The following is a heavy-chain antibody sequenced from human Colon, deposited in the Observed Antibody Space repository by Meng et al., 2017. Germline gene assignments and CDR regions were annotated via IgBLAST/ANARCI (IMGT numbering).Heavy chain of an antibody. CDR3: VRDFRVTDL. J-gene: IGHJ1*01. Sequence: QVGLCWAEVTEPLASVRVFCKASGFTFTEQWIHWARQAPGQGPEWMGRMHPNICDRNLAQIFQGRVTMSRDTSISIAYFELTRLRPDDTVLYYCVRDFRVTDLWGQGTLVTVSS. V-gene: IGHV1-2*05. D-gene: IGHD2-8*01. CDR2: MHPNICDR. CDR1: GFTFTEQW.